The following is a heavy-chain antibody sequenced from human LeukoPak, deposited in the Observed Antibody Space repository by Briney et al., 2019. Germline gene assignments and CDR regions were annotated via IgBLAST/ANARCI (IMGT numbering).Heavy chain of an antibody. J-gene: IGHJ4*02. V-gene: IGHV3-53*01. Sequence: GGSLRPSCAASGFTVSSNYMSWVRQAPGKGLEWVSVIYSGGSTYYADSVKGRFTISGDNSKNTLYLQMNSLRAEDTAVYYCAWGYDGFDYWGQGTLVTVSS. CDR1: GFTVSSNY. CDR2: IYSGGST. D-gene: IGHD7-27*01. CDR3: AWGYDGFDY.